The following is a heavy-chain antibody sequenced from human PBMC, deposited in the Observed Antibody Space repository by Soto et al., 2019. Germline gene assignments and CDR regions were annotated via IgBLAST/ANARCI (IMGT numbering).Heavy chain of an antibody. CDR3: VNDKEPEGVWAIDY. D-gene: IGHD2-2*01. CDR2: IIGGDGDT. J-gene: IGHJ4*01. CDR1: GFTFRSYT. Sequence: GGSLRLACAASGFTFRSYTMSWVRQGPGKGLEWVSSIIGGDGDTYYADSVKGRFTITRDNSKNTLYLHMNGLRAEDTAIYYYVNDKEPEGVWAIDYSGPGPLVTVFS. V-gene: IGHV3-23*01.